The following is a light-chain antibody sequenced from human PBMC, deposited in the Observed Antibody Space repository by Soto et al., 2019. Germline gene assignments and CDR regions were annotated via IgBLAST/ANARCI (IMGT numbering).Light chain of an antibody. CDR2: YDS. V-gene: IGLV3-21*04. CDR1: KIGSKS. J-gene: IGLJ2*01. Sequence: SYELTQPPSVSVAPGQTASITCGGNKIGSKSVHWYQQRPGQAPVLVIYYDSDRPSGIPERFSGSNSGNTATLTISRVEAGDEADYYCQVWDISSNHVVFGGGTKLTVL. CDR3: QVWDISSNHVV.